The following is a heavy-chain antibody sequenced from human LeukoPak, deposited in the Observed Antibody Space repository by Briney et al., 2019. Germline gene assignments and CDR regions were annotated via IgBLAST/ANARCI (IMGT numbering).Heavy chain of an antibody. V-gene: IGHV3-7*01. CDR2: IKQDGSEK. Sequence: SGGSLRLSCAASGFMFTSYWMSWVRQAPGKGLEWVANIKQDGSEKYYVDSVKGRFTISRDNAKNSLYLQMNSLRDEDTAVYYCARGRGRNYYMDVWGKGTTVTVSS. J-gene: IGHJ6*03. CDR1: GFMFTSYW. CDR3: ARGRGRNYYMDV. D-gene: IGHD1-14*01.